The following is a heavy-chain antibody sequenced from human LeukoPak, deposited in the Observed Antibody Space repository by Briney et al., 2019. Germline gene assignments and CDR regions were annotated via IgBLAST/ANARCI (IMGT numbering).Heavy chain of an antibody. CDR3: AKDGRAVAGKAYYYYYMDV. CDR2: ISGSGGST. V-gene: IGHV3-23*01. D-gene: IGHD6-19*01. Sequence: PGGSLRLSCAASGFTFSSYGMSWVRQAPGKGLEWVSAISGSGGSTYYADSVKGRFTTSRDNSKNTLYLQMNSLRAEDTAVYYCAKDGRAVAGKAYYYYYMDVWGKGTTVTISS. CDR1: GFTFSSYG. J-gene: IGHJ6*03.